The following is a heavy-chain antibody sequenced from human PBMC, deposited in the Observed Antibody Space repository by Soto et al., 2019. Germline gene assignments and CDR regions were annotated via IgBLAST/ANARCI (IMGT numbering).Heavy chain of an antibody. V-gene: IGHV3-53*01. D-gene: IGHD2-15*01. Sequence: HPVGSLRLSCAVSGFTVSSNSITWVRQAPGQGLEWVSVLHSDVSTYYVDSVKGRFVISRDNSKNTVYLQMNSLRAEDTAIYYCARELGGSWYNWFDPWGQGTLVTVPQ. J-gene: IGHJ5*02. CDR1: GFTVSSNS. CDR3: ARELGGSWYNWFDP. CDR2: LHSDVST.